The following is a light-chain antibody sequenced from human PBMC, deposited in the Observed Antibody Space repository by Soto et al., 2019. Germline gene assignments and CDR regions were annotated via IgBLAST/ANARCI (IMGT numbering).Light chain of an antibody. J-gene: IGKJ2*01. CDR2: GAS. Sequence: EIVLTQSPGTLSLSPGERVTLSCRASQSVSSTYLAWDQQKPGQAPRLLIYGASSRATAIPDRFSGSGSGTDFTLTISRLEPEDLAVYYCQQFGSSPLYTFGQGTKLEIK. V-gene: IGKV3-20*01. CDR1: QSVSSTY. CDR3: QQFGSSPLYT.